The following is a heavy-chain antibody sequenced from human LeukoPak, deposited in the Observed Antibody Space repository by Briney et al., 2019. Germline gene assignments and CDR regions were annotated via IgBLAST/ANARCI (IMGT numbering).Heavy chain of an antibody. V-gene: IGHV1-18*04. CDR2: ISAYNGNT. CDR3: ARDCGGDCFGHFDY. Sequence: ASVKVSCRASGYTFTSYYMHWVRQAPGQGLEWMGWISAYNGNTNYAQKLQGRVTMTTDTSTSTAYMELRSLRSDDTAVYYCARDCGGDCFGHFDYWGQGTLVTVSS. D-gene: IGHD2-21*01. J-gene: IGHJ4*02. CDR1: GYTFTSYY.